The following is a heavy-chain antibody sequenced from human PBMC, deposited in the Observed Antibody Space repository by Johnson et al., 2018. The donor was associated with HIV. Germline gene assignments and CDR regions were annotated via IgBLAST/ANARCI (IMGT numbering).Heavy chain of an antibody. CDR1: GFTFSSYG. CDR3: AKEQWFGELFSAFDI. J-gene: IGHJ3*02. V-gene: IGHV3-30*02. Sequence: QVQLVESGGGLMQPGRSLRLSCAASGFTFSSYGMHWVRQAPGKGLEWVAFIRYDGSNKYYADSVKGRFTISRDNSKNTLYLQMNSLRAEDTAVYYCAKEQWFGELFSAFDIWGQGTMVTVSS. CDR2: IRYDGSNK. D-gene: IGHD3-10*01.